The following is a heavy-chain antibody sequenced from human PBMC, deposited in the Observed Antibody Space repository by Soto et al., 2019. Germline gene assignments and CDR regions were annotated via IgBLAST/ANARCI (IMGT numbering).Heavy chain of an antibody. V-gene: IGHV3-23*01. CDR1: GFAFSTCA. CDR3: AEDVWGYNQPLEY. CDR2: VSGGGANT. D-gene: IGHD3-10*01. J-gene: IGHJ4*02. Sequence: PGGSLRLSCTASGFAFSTCAMSWVRQAPGEGLEWVSGVSGGGANTYYADSVKGRFTISRDNSKNTVFLQLNSLRAEDTAIYYCAEDVWGYNQPLEYWGQGTLVTVSS.